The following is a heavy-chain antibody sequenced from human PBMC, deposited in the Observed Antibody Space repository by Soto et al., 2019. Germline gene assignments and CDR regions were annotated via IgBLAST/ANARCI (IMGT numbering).Heavy chain of an antibody. CDR2: IIPIFGTA. D-gene: IGHD4-17*01. V-gene: IGHV1-69*06. J-gene: IGHJ4*02. CDR1: GGTFSSYA. CDR3: AREGYGDYGKPFDY. Sequence: QVQLVQSGAEVKKPGSSVKVSCKASGGTFSSYAFSWVRQAPVQGLEWMGGIIPIFGTANYAQRFQGRVTITADKSTSTDYMELSSLRSEDTAMYDCAREGYGDYGKPFDYWGQGTLITASS.